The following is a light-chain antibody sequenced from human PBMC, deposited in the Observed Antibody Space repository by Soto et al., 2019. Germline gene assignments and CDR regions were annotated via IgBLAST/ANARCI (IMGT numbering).Light chain of an antibody. CDR2: KAS. Sequence: DIQMTQSPSTLSASVGDRVTINCRASQSISFWLAWYQQKPGKAPKLLIYKASSLESGVPSRFSGSGSGTEFTLTVSSLQPDDFATYYCHQYNGYNGETFGQGTKVEIK. V-gene: IGKV1-5*03. CDR1: QSISFW. J-gene: IGKJ1*01. CDR3: HQYNGYNGET.